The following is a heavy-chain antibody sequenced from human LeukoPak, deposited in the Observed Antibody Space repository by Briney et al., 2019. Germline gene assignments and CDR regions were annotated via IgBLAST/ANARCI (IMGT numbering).Heavy chain of an antibody. CDR3: ARERMSDWSSRNWFDP. Sequence: PSETLSLTCAVYGGSFSGYYWSWIRRPPGKGLEWIGEINHSGSTNYNPSLKSRVTISVDTSKNQFSLKLSSVTAADTAVYYCARERMSDWSSRNWFDPWGQGTLVTVSS. CDR2: INHSGST. V-gene: IGHV4-34*01. D-gene: IGHD3-9*01. J-gene: IGHJ5*02. CDR1: GGSFSGYY.